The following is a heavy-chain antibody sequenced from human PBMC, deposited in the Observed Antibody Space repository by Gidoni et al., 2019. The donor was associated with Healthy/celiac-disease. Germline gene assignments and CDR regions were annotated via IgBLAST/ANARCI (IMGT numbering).Heavy chain of an antibody. J-gene: IGHJ4*02. Sequence: QVQLQESGPGLVKPSEPLSLTCTVSGGSISSYYWSWIRQPAGKGLEWIGRIYTSGSTNYNPSLKSRVTMSVDTSKNQFSLKLSSVTAADTAVYYCASSKAAAGSSLFFDYWGQGTLVTVSS. CDR1: GGSISSYY. V-gene: IGHV4-4*07. D-gene: IGHD6-13*01. CDR2: IYTSGST. CDR3: ASSKAAAGSSLFFDY.